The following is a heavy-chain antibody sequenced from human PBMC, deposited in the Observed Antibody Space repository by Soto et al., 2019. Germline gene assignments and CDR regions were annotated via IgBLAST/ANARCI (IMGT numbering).Heavy chain of an antibody. Sequence: QVQLVESGGGVVQPGRSLRLSCAASGFTFSSYAMHWVRQAPGKGLEWVAVISYDGSNKYYADSVKGRFTISRDNSKNSLYRQMNSLRAEDTAVYYCARANRGVRFNWFDPWGQGTLVTVSS. CDR1: GFTFSSYA. V-gene: IGHV3-30-3*01. D-gene: IGHD3-10*01. CDR3: ARANRGVRFNWFDP. CDR2: ISYDGSNK. J-gene: IGHJ5*02.